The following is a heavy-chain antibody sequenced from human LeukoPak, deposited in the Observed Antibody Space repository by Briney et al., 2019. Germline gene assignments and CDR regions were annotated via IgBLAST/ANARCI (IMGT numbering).Heavy chain of an antibody. D-gene: IGHD2-2*01. CDR1: GFTFSSYG. CDR2: IWYDGSNK. V-gene: IGHV3-33*01. Sequence: PGGSLRLSCAASGFTFSSYGMHWVRQAPGKGLEWVAVIWYDGSNKYYADSVKGRFTISRDNAKNSLYLQMNSLRAEDTAVYYCAREEYQLLDYYYYGMDVWGQGTTVTVSS. CDR3: AREEYQLLDYYYYGMDV. J-gene: IGHJ6*02.